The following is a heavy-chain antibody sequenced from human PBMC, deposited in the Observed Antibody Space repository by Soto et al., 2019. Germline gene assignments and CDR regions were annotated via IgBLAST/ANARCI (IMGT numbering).Heavy chain of an antibody. V-gene: IGHV4-34*09. CDR1: GGSFKGSA. CDR3: ARSQAMITFGGVIVGTSDYYYYMDV. D-gene: IGHD3-16*02. Sequence: PSETLSLPCASYGGSFKGSAGAGSRQPPGKGLEWIGEINHSGSTNYNPSLKSRVTISVDTSKNQFSLKLSSVTAADTAVYYCARSQAMITFGGVIVGTSDYYYYMDVWGKGTTVTVSS. CDR2: INHSGST. J-gene: IGHJ6*03.